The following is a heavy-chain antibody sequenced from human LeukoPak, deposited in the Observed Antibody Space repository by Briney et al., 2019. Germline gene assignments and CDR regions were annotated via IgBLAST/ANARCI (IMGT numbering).Heavy chain of an antibody. Sequence: PGGSLRLSCAASGFTFSSYAMSWGRQAPGKVLEWVSAISGSGGSTYYADSVKGRFIISRDNSKNTLYLQMNSLRAEDTAVYYCANQPRYYDSSGQLDYWGQGTLVTVSS. CDR1: GFTFSSYA. J-gene: IGHJ4*02. CDR2: ISGSGGST. D-gene: IGHD3-22*01. CDR3: ANQPRYYDSSGQLDY. V-gene: IGHV3-23*01.